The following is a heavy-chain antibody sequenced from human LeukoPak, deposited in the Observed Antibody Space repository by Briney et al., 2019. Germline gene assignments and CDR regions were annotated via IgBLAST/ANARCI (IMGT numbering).Heavy chain of an antibody. Sequence: GGSLRLSCEASEFTFSNYWMSWVRQAPGKGLEWVANVKQDGSEKYYVDSVKGRFTISRDNAKNSLYLQMNSLRAEDTAVYYCARGHQVAARPVDYWGQGTLVTVSS. V-gene: IGHV3-7*01. CDR3: ARGHQVAARPVDY. CDR2: VKQDGSEK. CDR1: EFTFSNYW. D-gene: IGHD6-6*01. J-gene: IGHJ4*02.